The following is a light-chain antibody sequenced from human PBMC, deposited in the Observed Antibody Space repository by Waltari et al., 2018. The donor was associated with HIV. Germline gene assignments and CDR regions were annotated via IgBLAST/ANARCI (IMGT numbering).Light chain of an antibody. V-gene: IGLV2-14*03. CDR1: SSDVGGYNY. J-gene: IGLJ2*01. CDR2: DVS. CDR3: SSYTSSSTQV. Sequence: QSALTQPASVSGSPGQSITISCTGTSSDVGGYNYVSWYQQHPGKAPKLMRYDVSKRPSGVSKRFAGSKSGNTASLTIAGLQAEDEADDYCSSYTSSSTQVFGGGTKLTVL.